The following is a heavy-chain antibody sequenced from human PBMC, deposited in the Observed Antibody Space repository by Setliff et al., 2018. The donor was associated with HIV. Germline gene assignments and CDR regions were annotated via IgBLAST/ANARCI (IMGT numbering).Heavy chain of an antibody. V-gene: IGHV4-39*01. Sequence: PSETLSLTCNVSGDSIGTGTHYWAWIRQPPGKGLEWIGSLYGHSSTYYTKSLRGRVTISADTSKNQFSLRLSSVTALDTAVYYCSRLYGSGHYCAFDFWGQGALVTVSS. D-gene: IGHD3-10*01. CDR2: LYGHSST. CDR3: SRLYGSGHYCAFDF. J-gene: IGHJ4*02. CDR1: GDSIGTGTHY.